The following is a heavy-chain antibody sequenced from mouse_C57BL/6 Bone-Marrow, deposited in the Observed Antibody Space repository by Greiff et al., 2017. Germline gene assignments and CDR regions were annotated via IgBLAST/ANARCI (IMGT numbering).Heavy chain of an antibody. CDR2: IYPRSGNT. CDR1: GYTFPSYG. D-gene: IGHD2-4*01. Sequence: QVQLQQSGAELARPGASVKLSCKASGYTFPSYGISWVKQRTGQGLEWIGEIYPRSGNTYYNEKFKGKATLTADKSSSTAYMELRSLTSEDSAVYFCARLYYDYGGFAYWGQGTLVTVSA. V-gene: IGHV1-81*01. J-gene: IGHJ3*01. CDR3: ARLYYDYGGFAY.